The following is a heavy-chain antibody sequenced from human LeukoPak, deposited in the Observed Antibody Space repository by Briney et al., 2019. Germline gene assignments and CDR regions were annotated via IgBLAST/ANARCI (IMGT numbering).Heavy chain of an antibody. D-gene: IGHD4-17*01. V-gene: IGHV3-43*02. J-gene: IGHJ4*02. Sequence: GGSLRLSCAASGFTFDDYAMHWVRQAPGKGLEWVSLISGDGTRTYYADSVRGRFTISRDNSKNSLYLQMNSLRTADTALYYCAKVPDYGDFIFDYWGQGTLVTVSS. CDR2: ISGDGTRT. CDR3: AKVPDYGDFIFDY. CDR1: GFTFDDYA.